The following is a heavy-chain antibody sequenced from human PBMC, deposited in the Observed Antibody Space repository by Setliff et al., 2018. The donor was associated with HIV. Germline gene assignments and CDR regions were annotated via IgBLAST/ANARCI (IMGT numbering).Heavy chain of an antibody. CDR1: GGTFSSYV. J-gene: IGHJ6*02. V-gene: IGHV1-69*05. D-gene: IGHD6-13*01. CDR2: IIPMYGVA. CDR3: ARVGHSSSYHYYGMDV. Sequence: SVKVSCKASGGTFSSYVISWVRQAPGQGPEWMGGIIPMYGVANYAQKFQGRVTITTDESTSTAYMELSSLSSEDTAVFYCARVGHSSSYHYYGMDVWGQGTTVTVSS.